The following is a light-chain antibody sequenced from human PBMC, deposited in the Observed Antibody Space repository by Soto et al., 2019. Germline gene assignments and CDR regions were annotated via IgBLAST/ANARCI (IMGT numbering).Light chain of an antibody. V-gene: IGKV1-9*01. J-gene: IGKJ4*01. Sequence: IQLTQSPSSLSASVGDRVTITCRASQGISRSLAWYQQKPEKAPKLLIYAASTLQSGVPSRFSGSGSGTDVTLTISSLQPEDFATYYCHHLNSYPLGFGGGTKVEIK. CDR1: QGISRS. CDR2: AAS. CDR3: HHLNSYPLG.